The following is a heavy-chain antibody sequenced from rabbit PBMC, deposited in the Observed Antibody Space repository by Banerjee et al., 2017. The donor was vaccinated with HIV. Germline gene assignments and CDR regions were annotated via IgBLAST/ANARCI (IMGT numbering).Heavy chain of an antibody. J-gene: IGHJ3*01. Sequence: QQQLEESGGGLVKPEGSLTLTCKASGFDFSNNAMCWVRQAPGKGLEWIACIDTDSSGGSAYASWAKGRFTISKTSSTTVTLQMTSLTAADTATYFCARGWFAFSLWGQGTLVTVS. D-gene: IGHD3-1*01. CDR3: ARGWFAFSL. CDR2: IDTDSSGGS. CDR1: GFDFSNNA. V-gene: IGHV1S45*01.